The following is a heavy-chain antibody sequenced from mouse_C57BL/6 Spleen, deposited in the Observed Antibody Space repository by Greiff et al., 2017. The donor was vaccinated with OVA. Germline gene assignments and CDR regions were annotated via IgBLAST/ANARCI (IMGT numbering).Heavy chain of an antibody. CDR3: ARDYEGGYVDY. D-gene: IGHD2-4*01. CDR2: ISSGGSYT. V-gene: IGHV5-6*01. Sequence: EVQLQESGGDLVKPGGSLKLSCAASGFTFSSYGMSWVRQTPDKRLEWVATISSGGSYTYYPDSVKGRFTIYRDNAKNTLYLQMSSLKSEDTAMYYCARDYEGGYVDYWGQGTTLTVSS. J-gene: IGHJ2*01. CDR1: GFTFSSYG.